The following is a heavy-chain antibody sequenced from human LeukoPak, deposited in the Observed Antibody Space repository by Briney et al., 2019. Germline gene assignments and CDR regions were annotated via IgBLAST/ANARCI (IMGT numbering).Heavy chain of an antibody. CDR3: TRDVPRSAGYPDN. CDR1: GGSISSGDHF. J-gene: IGHJ4*02. CDR2: IYYSGTT. V-gene: IGHV4-31*03. Sequence: SQTLSLICTVSGGSISSGDHFWSWIRQHPGKGLEWIGYIYYSGTTYYNPSLKSRVTISVDTSKNHFSLKLTSVTAADTAVYYCTRDVPRSAGYPDNWGQGTLVTVSS. D-gene: IGHD2-15*01.